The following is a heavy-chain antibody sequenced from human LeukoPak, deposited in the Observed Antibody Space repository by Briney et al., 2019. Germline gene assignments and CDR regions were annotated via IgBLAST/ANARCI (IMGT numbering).Heavy chain of an antibody. CDR3: ATPTVTPGKQLCLSFFNY. Sequence: ASVKVSCKVSGYTLTELSMHWVRQAPGKGLEWMGGFDPEDGETIYAQKFQGRVTMTEDTSTDTAYMELSSLRSEDTAVYYCATPTVTPGKQLCLSFFNYGGKETWVTVPS. V-gene: IGHV1-24*01. J-gene: IGHJ4*02. CDR1: GYTLTELS. D-gene: IGHD3-16*01. CDR2: FDPEDGET.